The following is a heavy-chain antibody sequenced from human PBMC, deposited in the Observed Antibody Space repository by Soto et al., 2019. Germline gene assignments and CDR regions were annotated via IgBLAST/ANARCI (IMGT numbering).Heavy chain of an antibody. D-gene: IGHD3-16*01. CDR1: GFTFSSYA. V-gene: IGHV3-23*01. J-gene: IGHJ6*02. Sequence: PGGSLRLSCAASGFTFSSYAMSWVRQAPGKGLEWVSAISGSGGSTYYADSVKGRFTISRDNSKNTLYLQMNSLRAEDTAVYYCARDPAPHASYYYYGMDVWGQGTTVTVSS. CDR3: ARDPAPHASYYYYGMDV. CDR2: ISGSGGST.